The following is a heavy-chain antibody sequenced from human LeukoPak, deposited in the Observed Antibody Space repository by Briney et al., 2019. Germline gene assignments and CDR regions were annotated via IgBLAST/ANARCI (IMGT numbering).Heavy chain of an antibody. CDR2: IYHSGST. CDR1: GYSISSGYY. CDR3: ARVDQYQLLYGPYNWFDP. V-gene: IGHV4-38-2*02. Sequence: PSETLSLTCTVSGYSISSGYYWGWIRQPPGKGLEWIGSIYHSGSTYYNPSLKSRVTISVDTSKNQFSPKLSPVTGGNTVGYYCARVDQYQLLYGPYNWFDPWGQGTLVTVSS. D-gene: IGHD2-2*02. J-gene: IGHJ5*02.